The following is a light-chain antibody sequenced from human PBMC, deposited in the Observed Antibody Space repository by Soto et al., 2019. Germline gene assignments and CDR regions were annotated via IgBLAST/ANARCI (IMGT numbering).Light chain of an antibody. Sequence: DIQMTQSPSSLSASVGDRVTITCWASQSISNYLNWYQQKPGKAPKVLIYAASSLQSGVPSRFSGSGSGTDFTLTISSLQPEDFATYYCQQSYSTPRTFGQGTRLEIK. CDR2: AAS. J-gene: IGKJ5*01. CDR3: QQSYSTPRT. V-gene: IGKV1-39*01. CDR1: QSISNY.